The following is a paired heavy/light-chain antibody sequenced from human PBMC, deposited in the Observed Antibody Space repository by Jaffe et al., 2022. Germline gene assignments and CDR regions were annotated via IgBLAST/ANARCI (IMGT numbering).Light chain of an antibody. CDR2: WAS. CDR1: QSVLYSPYNKNY. V-gene: IGKV4-1*01. Sequence: DIVMTQSPDSLAVSLGERATINCKSSQSVLYSPYNKNYLAWYQQKPGQPPKLLIYWASTRESGVPDRFSGSGSGSGTDFTLTISSLQAEDVAVYYCQQYYSIPDTFGQGTKLEIK. CDR3: QQYYSIPDT. J-gene: IGKJ2*01.
Heavy chain of an antibody. CDR2: TCYSGST. CDR3: ARQAPSLCSGGNCYPYWFDP. J-gene: IGHJ5*02. Sequence: QLQLQESGPGLVKPSETLSLTCSVSGDSISSSNYYWGWIRQPPGKGLEWIGSTCYSGSTYYNPSLKSRVTISVDTSKNQFSLKLTSVTAADTAVFYCARQAPSLCSGGNCYPYWFDPWGQGTLVTVSS. V-gene: IGHV4-39*01. D-gene: IGHD2-15*01. CDR1: GDSISSSNYY.